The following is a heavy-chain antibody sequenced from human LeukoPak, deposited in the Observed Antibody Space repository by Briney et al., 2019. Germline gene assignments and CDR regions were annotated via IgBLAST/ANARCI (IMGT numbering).Heavy chain of an antibody. CDR2: INWKSNNI. CDR3: ARDRAGYFYAMDV. J-gene: IGHJ6*02. CDR1: GFTFGDYA. V-gene: IGHV3-9*01. D-gene: IGHD6-13*01. Sequence: GGSLRLSCSASGFTFGDYAMHWVRQAPGKGLEWVSGINWKSNNIGYADSVKGRFTISRDNAKNSLYLQMNSLRTEDTALYYCARDRAGYFYAMDVWGQGTSVTVSS.